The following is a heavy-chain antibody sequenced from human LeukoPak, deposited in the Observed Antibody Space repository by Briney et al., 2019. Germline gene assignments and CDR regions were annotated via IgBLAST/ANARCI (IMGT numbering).Heavy chain of an antibody. CDR1: GGSLSGYY. D-gene: IGHD2-15*01. V-gene: IGHV3-7*01. Sequence: ETLSLTCAVYGGSLSGYYWSWVRQAPGKGLEWVANIKQDGSEKYYVDSVKGRFTISRGNAKNSLYLQMNSLRAEDTAVYYCARATSATVPFDYWGQGTLVTVSS. CDR3: ARATSATVPFDY. CDR2: IKQDGSEK. J-gene: IGHJ4*02.